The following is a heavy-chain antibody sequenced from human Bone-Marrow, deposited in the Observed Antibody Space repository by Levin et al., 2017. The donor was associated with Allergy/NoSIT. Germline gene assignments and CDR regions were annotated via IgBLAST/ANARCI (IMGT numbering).Heavy chain of an antibody. D-gene: IGHD6-19*01. Sequence: GGSLRLSCVASGFTFSSYWMNWVRQAPGKGLVWVSRINSDGSSTNYADSVKGRFTISRDNAKNTLFLQMSSLRAEDTAVYYCAREGLAVAGGDSWGQGTLVTVSS. V-gene: IGHV3-74*01. J-gene: IGHJ4*02. CDR2: INSDGSST. CDR3: AREGLAVAGGDS. CDR1: GFTFSSYW.